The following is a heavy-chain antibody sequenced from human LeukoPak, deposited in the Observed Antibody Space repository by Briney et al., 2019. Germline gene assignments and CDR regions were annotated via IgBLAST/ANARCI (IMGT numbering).Heavy chain of an antibody. CDR3: PRGYYSSTSCYKNWFDP. D-gene: IGHD2-2*02. CDR1: GFPFSTYW. CDR2: IKHDGSEI. J-gene: IGHJ5*02. Sequence: GGSLRLSCAASGFPFSTYWMNWVRQAPGKGLEWVANIKHDGSEINYMDSVKGRFTISRDNAKNSLYLQMNSLRTEDTAVYYGPRGYYSSTSCYKNWFDPWGQGTLVTVSS. V-gene: IGHV3-7*05.